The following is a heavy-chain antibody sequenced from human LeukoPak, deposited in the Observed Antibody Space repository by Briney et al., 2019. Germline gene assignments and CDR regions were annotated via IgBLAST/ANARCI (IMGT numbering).Heavy chain of an antibody. V-gene: IGHV3-74*01. Sequence: PGGSLRLSCAASGFTFSNYWMHWVRQAPGKGLVWVSRINRDGSSTDYLDSVKGRFTTSRDNARSTLYLQMNSLRAEDTAVYYCARVPYVFDLWGQGTMVTVSS. J-gene: IGHJ3*01. CDR1: GFTFSNYW. CDR3: ARVPYVFDL. CDR2: INRDGSST.